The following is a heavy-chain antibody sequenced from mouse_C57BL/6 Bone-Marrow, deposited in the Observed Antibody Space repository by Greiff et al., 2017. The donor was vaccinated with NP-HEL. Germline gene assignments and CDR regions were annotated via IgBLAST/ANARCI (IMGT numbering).Heavy chain of an antibody. V-gene: IGHV14-2*01. D-gene: IGHD1-1*01. Sequence: VQLQQSGAELVKPGASVKLSCTASGFNIKDYYMHWVKQRTEQGLEWIGRIDPEDGETKYAPQFQGKATITADTSSNTAYLQLSSLTSEDTAVYYCARGTTRYFDVWGTGTTVTVSS. J-gene: IGHJ1*03. CDR3: ARGTTRYFDV. CDR2: IDPEDGET. CDR1: GFNIKDYY.